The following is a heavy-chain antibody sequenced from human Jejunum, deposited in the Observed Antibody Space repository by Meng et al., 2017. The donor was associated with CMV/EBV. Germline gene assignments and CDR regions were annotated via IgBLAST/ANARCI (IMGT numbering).Heavy chain of an antibody. CDR1: GSITDYG. Sequence: GSITDYGGCGIRQFPGKGREWMAYVSYSGANRSPSIEGRVTVSMDTSKNQFSLKLSSVTAADTAIYYCARDRHYDDLDGYYRYFESWGQGTLVTVSS. CDR2: VSYSGA. J-gene: IGHJ4*02. V-gene: IGHV4-59*01. CDR3: ARDRHYDDLDGYYRYFES. D-gene: IGHD2-2*03.